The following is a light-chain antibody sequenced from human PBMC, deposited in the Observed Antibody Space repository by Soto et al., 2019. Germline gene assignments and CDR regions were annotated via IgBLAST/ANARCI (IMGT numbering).Light chain of an antibody. CDR1: SSDVGGYNS. V-gene: IGLV2-14*03. J-gene: IGLJ6*01. Sequence: QSALTQPASVSGSPGESITISCTGTSSDVGGYNSVSWYQHHAGKAPKLIRYDVGDRPSGVSYRFSGSKYGNTASLTISGPQDADEADYLCSSFTSSMNNVXGSGTKVTVL. CDR3: SSFTSSMNNV. CDR2: DVG.